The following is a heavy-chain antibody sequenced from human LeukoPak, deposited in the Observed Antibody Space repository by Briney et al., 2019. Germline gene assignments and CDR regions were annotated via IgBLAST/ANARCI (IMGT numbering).Heavy chain of an antibody. Sequence: QPGGSLRLSCAASGFTFSSYAMHWVRQAPGKGLEWVAVISYDGSNKYYADSVKGRFTISRDNSKNTLYLQMNSLRAEDTAVYFCGGPARGYWGQGTLVTVSS. CDR2: ISYDGSNK. V-gene: IGHV3-30-3*01. J-gene: IGHJ4*02. CDR1: GFTFSSYA. CDR3: GGPARGY. D-gene: IGHD2-2*01.